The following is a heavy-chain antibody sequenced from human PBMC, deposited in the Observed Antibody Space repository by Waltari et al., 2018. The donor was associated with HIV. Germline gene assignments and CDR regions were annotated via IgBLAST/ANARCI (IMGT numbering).Heavy chain of an antibody. CDR3: TTPYGDYGAFDI. V-gene: IGHV3-15*01. J-gene: IGHJ3*02. CDR2: IKSKTEGGTT. CDR1: GFNFSNDW. Sequence: EVQLVESGGGLVKPGGSLRLSCAASGFNFSNDWMSWVRQATGKGVECVCRIKSKTEGGTTDYAAPGKGRFTISRDDSKNTLYLQMNSLETEDTAVYYCTTPYGDYGAFDIWGQGTMVTVSS. D-gene: IGHD4-17*01.